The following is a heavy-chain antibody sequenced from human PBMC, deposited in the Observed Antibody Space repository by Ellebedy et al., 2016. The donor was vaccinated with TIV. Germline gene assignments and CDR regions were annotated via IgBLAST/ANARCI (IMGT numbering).Heavy chain of an antibody. D-gene: IGHD1-1*01. CDR1: RFTFSSYA. Sequence: GGSLRLSXAASRFTFSSYAMSWVRQAPGRGPEWVSTITADGRTTWYAASVRGRFTISRDNSRSTLSLQMNSLRAEDTAVYYCAKGNSSLGDVWGQGTTVTVSS. V-gene: IGHV3-23*01. CDR2: ITADGRTT. J-gene: IGHJ6*02. CDR3: AKGNSSLGDV.